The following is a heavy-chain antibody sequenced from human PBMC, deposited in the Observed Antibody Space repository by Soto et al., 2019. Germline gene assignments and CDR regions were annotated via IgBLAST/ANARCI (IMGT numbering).Heavy chain of an antibody. D-gene: IGHD5-18*01. CDR1: GYIFTDYY. Sequence: ASVKVSCKASGYIFTDYYLHWVRQAPGQGLEWMGWINPATGATKYKQNFEGRLSLTRDTSKSTGFMDLSRLKSDDSATYYCARKGYGVAFDSWAQGTLVTVSS. CDR3: ARKGYGVAFDS. V-gene: IGHV1-2*02. CDR2: INPATGAT. J-gene: IGHJ4*03.